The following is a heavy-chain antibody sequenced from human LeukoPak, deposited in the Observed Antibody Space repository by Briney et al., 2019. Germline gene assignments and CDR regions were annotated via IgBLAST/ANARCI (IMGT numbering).Heavy chain of an antibody. V-gene: IGHV3-23*03. D-gene: IGHD1-26*01. J-gene: IGHJ4*02. Sequence: GGSLRLSCAASGFTFSRHWMSWVRQAPGKGLEWVSVIYSGGSTYYADSVKGRFTISRDNSKNTLYLQMNSLRAEDTAVYYCAKVQGGVGARPPFDYWGQGTLVTVSS. CDR2: IYSGGST. CDR1: GFTFSRHW. CDR3: AKVQGGVGARPPFDY.